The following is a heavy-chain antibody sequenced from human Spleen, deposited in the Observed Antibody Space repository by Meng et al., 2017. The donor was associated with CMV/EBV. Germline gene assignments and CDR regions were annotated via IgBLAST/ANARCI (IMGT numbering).Heavy chain of an antibody. J-gene: IGHJ5*02. CDR3: ARDASIRVTMVRGVIGWFDP. CDR2: INPNTGGT. Sequence: FTGSYIHWVRQAPGQGLEWMGWINPNTGGTNYAQKFQGRVTMTRDTSISTAYMELSRLRSDDTAVYYCARDASIRVTMVRGVIGWFDPWGQGTLVTVSS. CDR1: FTGSY. D-gene: IGHD3-10*01. V-gene: IGHV1-2*02.